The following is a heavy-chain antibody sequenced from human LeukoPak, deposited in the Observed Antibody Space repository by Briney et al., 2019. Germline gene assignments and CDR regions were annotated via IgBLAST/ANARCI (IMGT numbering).Heavy chain of an antibody. V-gene: IGHV3-30*02. Sequence: GGSLRLSCAASGFTFSSYGMHWVRQAPGKGLEWVAFIRYDGSNKYYADSVKGRFTISRDNSKNTLYLQMNSLRAEDTAVYYCFCRTVPLGPRPAAILGDNWLDPWGQGTLVTVSS. CDR3: FCRTVPLGPRPAAILGDNWLDP. CDR1: GFTFSSYG. J-gene: IGHJ5*02. CDR2: IRYDGSNK. D-gene: IGHD2-2*02.